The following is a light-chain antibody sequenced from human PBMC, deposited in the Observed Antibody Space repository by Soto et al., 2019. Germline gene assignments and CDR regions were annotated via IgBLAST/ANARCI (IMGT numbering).Light chain of an antibody. J-gene: IGKJ1*01. V-gene: IGKV3-11*01. Sequence: ETVLTQSPATLSLSPGERATLSCRASQSISRDLAWYQQKPGQPPRLLICDVSKRATGVPARFSGSGSGTDFTLTISSLEPDDFAIYYCQQRNNWPLTFGQGTKVEIK. CDR2: DVS. CDR3: QQRNNWPLT. CDR1: QSISRD.